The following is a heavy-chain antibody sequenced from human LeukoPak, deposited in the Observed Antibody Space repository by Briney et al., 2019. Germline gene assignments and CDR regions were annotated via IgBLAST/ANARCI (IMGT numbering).Heavy chain of an antibody. V-gene: IGHV3-33*06. D-gene: IGHD1-26*01. J-gene: IGHJ4*02. CDR3: AKGGSYDY. Sequence: GGFLRLSCAASGFTFRSYGMHWVRQAPGKGLEWVAVIWYDGSNKYYANSVKGRFTISRDNSKNTLYMQMNSLRAGDTAVYYCAKGGSYDYWGQGTLVTVSS. CDR1: GFTFRSYG. CDR2: IWYDGSNK.